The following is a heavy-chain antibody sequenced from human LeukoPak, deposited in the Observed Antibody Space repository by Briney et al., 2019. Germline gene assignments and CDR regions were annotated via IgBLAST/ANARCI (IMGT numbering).Heavy chain of an antibody. CDR1: GFTFSDYY. Sequence: GGSLRLSCAASGFTFSDYYMTWIRQAPGKGLEWASCISSSGSTMFYADSVKGRFTISRDNAKSSLFLQMNSLRAEDTAVYYCARVNRVTAIQELDYWGQGTLVSVSS. D-gene: IGHD2-21*02. CDR3: ARVNRVTAIQELDY. V-gene: IGHV3-11*01. J-gene: IGHJ4*02. CDR2: ISSSGSTM.